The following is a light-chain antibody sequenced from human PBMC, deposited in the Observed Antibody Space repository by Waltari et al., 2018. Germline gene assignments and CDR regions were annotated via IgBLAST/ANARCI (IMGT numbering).Light chain of an antibody. CDR2: KAS. Sequence: DIQLNQSPSSLSASVGDRVTITCRASQGISSWLDWYQQKPGKAPNLLIYKASSLQSGVPSRFSGSGSGTDFTLTISSLQPEDFATYYCQQYNSAPHSFGQGTKVEIK. CDR1: QGISSW. J-gene: IGKJ2*03. CDR3: QQYNSAPHS. V-gene: IGKV1-12*01.